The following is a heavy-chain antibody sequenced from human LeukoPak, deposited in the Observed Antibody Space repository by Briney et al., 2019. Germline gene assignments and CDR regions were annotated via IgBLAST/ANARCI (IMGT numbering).Heavy chain of an antibody. CDR1: GYTFTSYG. CDR2: ISAYNGNT. CDR3: ARDLAGSGWYSVYYYYYMDV. J-gene: IGHJ6*03. V-gene: IGHV1-18*01. Sequence: ASVKVSCKASGYTFTSYGISWVRQAPGQGLEWMGWISAYNGNTNYAQKLQGRVTMTTDTSTSTAYMELRSLRSDDTAVYYCARDLAGSGWYSVYYYYYMDVWGKGTTVTVSS. D-gene: IGHD6-19*01.